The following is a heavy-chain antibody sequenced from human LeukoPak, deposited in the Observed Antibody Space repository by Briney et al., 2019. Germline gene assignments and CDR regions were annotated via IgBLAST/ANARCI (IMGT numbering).Heavy chain of an antibody. CDR3: ARDPLAASAPGYFDY. V-gene: IGHV1-69*13. Sequence: SVKVSFKASGGTFNIFGISWVRQAPGQGLEWMGVIIPILTTTHYAQKFKGRVTIIADESTSTASLELSSLTSEDTAVYYCARDPLAASAPGYFDYWGQGTLVTVSS. J-gene: IGHJ4*02. CDR2: IIPILTTT. D-gene: IGHD6-13*01. CDR1: GGTFNIFG.